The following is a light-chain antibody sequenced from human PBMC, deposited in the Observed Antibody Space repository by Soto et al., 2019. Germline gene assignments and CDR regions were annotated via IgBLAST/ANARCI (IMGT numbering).Light chain of an antibody. V-gene: IGLV2-23*01. J-gene: IGLJ1*01. CDR2: EAY. CDR1: SSDVGGYNY. Sequence: QSALTQPASVSGSPGQSITISCTGTSSDVGGYNYVSWFQQHPGKAPKLMIYEAYKRPSGVSNRFSGSKSGSTASLTISGLQAEDEADYYCCSNAVGSTYVFGTGTKVTVL. CDR3: CSNAVGSTYV.